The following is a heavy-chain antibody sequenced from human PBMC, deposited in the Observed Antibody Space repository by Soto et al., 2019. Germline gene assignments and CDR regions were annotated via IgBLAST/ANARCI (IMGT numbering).Heavy chain of an antibody. CDR1: GFTFNNYA. Sequence: GGSLRLSCAASGFTFNNYAMSWVRQAPGKGLEWVSAISSSGYSTYYADSAKGRFTISRDNSKNTVYLQMNNLRAEDTAVYYCAKGSVVVAAKFDYWGKGTLVKVYS. J-gene: IGHJ4*02. CDR2: ISSSGYST. V-gene: IGHV3-23*01. CDR3: AKGSVVVAAKFDY. D-gene: IGHD2-21*02.